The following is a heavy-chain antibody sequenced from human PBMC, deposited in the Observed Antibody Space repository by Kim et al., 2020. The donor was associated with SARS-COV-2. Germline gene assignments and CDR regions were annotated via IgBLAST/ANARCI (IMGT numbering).Heavy chain of an antibody. CDR2: ISGSGGST. D-gene: IGHD3-10*01. J-gene: IGHJ4*02. V-gene: IGHV3-23*01. CDR1: GFTFSSYA. Sequence: GGSLRLSCAASGFTFSSYAMSWVRQAPGKGLEWVSAISGSGGSTYYADSVKGRFTISRDNSKSTLYLQMNSLRAEDTAVYYCAKEITMVRGFNGPIVDWGQGTLVTVSS. CDR3: AKEITMVRGFNGPIVD.